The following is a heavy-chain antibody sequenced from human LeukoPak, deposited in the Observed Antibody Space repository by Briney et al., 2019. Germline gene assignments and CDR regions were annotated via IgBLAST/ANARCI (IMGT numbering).Heavy chain of an antibody. Sequence: GGSLRLSCAASGFTFSSYWMHWVRQAPGKGLVWVSGISGSGDTTYYADSVKGRFTISRDNSKNTLYLQMNSLRVEDTAVFYCAKDDAWLQYNYWGQGTLVTVSS. J-gene: IGHJ4*02. CDR1: GFTFSSYW. CDR3: AKDDAWLQYNY. D-gene: IGHD5-24*01. CDR2: ISGSGDTT. V-gene: IGHV3-23*01.